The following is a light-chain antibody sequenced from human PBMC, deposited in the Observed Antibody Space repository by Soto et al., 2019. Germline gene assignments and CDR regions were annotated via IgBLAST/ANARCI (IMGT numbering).Light chain of an antibody. CDR2: GAS. CDR1: QSVSSD. V-gene: IGKV3-15*01. CDR3: QQYNNWPRT. Sequence: EIVMTQSPATLSVSPGERATLSCRASQSVSSDLAWYHQKPGQAPRLLIYGASTRATGIPARFSGSGSGTEFTLTIHSLQSEDFAVYYCQQYNNWPRTLGQGTTVDIK. J-gene: IGKJ1*01.